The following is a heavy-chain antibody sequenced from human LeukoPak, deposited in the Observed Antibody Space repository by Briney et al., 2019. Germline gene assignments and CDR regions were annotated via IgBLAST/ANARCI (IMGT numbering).Heavy chain of an antibody. D-gene: IGHD2-2*01. V-gene: IGHV3-33*08. CDR3: ARRRCSSTSCFEDY. CDR2: IWYDGSNK. CDR1: GFTFSSYW. Sequence: GGSLRLSCAASGFTFSSYWMSWVRQAPGKGLEWVAVIWYDGSNKYYADSVKGRFTISRDNAKNSLYLQMNSLRADDTAVYYCARRRCSSTSCFEDYWGQGTLVTVSS. J-gene: IGHJ4*02.